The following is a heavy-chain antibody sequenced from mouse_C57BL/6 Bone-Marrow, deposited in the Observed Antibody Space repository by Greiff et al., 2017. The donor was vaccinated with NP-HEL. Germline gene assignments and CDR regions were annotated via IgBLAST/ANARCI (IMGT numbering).Heavy chain of an antibody. Sequence: EVMLVESGGDLVKPGGSLKLSCAASGFTFSSYGMSWVRQTPDKRLEWVATISSGGSYTYYPDSVKGRFTISRDKAKNTLYLQMSSLKSEDTAMYYCAGRWLPPFAYWGQGTLVTVSA. CDR3: AGRWLPPFAY. V-gene: IGHV5-6*02. J-gene: IGHJ3*01. CDR1: GFTFSSYG. CDR2: ISSGGSYT. D-gene: IGHD2-2*01.